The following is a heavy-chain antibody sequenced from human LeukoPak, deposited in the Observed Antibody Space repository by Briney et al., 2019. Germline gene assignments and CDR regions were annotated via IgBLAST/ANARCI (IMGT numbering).Heavy chain of an antibody. D-gene: IGHD3-22*01. V-gene: IGHV4-39*07. CDR3: ARDGGYYYDSSGGLYYFDY. CDR2: IYHSGST. J-gene: IGHJ4*02. Sequence: PSETLSLTCTVSGGSISSSSYYWGWIRQPPGKGLGWIGSIYHSGSTYYNPSLKSRVTISVDTSKNQFSLKLSSVTAADTAVYYCARDGGYYYDSSGGLYYFDYWGQGTLVTVSS. CDR1: GGSISSSSYY.